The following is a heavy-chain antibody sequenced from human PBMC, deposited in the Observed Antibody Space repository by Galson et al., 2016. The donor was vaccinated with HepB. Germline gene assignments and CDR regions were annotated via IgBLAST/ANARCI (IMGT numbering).Heavy chain of an antibody. J-gene: IGHJ4*02. CDR2: ISPSGGST. CDR3: AKDPIVVVPAAFDF. D-gene: IGHD2-2*01. CDR1: GFTFSIYA. Sequence: LRLSCAASGFTFSIYAMSWVRQAPGKGLEWVSAISPSGGSTYYADSVKGRLIISRDNSKNTLYLQMHSLRADDTAVYYCAKDPIVVVPAAFDFWGQGTLVTVSS. V-gene: IGHV3-23*01.